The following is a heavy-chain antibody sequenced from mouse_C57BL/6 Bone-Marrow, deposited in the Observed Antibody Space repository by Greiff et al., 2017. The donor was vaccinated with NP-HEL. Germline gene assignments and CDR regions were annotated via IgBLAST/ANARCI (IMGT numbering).Heavy chain of an antibody. CDR2: IWSGGST. CDR1: GFSLTSYG. J-gene: IGHJ4*01. V-gene: IGHV2-2*01. D-gene: IGHD1-1*01. CDR3: ARIYYYGSSYDAMDY. Sequence: QVQLQQSGPGLVQPSQSLSITCTVSGFSLTSYGVHWVRQSPGKGLEWLGVIWSGGSTDYNAAFISRLSISKDNSKSQVFFKMNSLQADDTAIYYCARIYYYGSSYDAMDYWGQGTSVTVSS.